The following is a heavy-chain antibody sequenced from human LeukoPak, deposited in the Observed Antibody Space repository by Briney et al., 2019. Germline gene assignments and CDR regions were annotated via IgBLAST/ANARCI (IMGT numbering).Heavy chain of an antibody. V-gene: IGHV4-59*01. J-gene: IGHJ6*02. CDR1: GGSISSSY. CDR2: IYYSGST. Sequence: PSETLSLTCTVSGGSISSSYWSWIRQPPGKGLEWVGYIYYSGSTNYDPSLKSRVTISIDTSKNRFSLKLSSVTAGDTAVYYCAREKRDYYYYGLDVWGQGTTVTVSS. CDR3: AREKRDYYYYGLDV.